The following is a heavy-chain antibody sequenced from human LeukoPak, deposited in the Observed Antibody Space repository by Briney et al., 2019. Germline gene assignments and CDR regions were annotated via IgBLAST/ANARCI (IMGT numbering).Heavy chain of an antibody. Sequence: PSETLSLTCTVSGGSISSYHCSWIRQPPGKGLEWIGYIYYSGSTNYNPSLKSRVTISVDTSKNQFSLKLSSVTAADTAVYLCAARHCSGGRCYFDPWGQGTLVTVSS. CDR3: AARHCSGGRCYFDP. CDR2: IYYSGST. D-gene: IGHD2-15*01. J-gene: IGHJ5*02. CDR1: GGSISSYH. V-gene: IGHV4-59*01.